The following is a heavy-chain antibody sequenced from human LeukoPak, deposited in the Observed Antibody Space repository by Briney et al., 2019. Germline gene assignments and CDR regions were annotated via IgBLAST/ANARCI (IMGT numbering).Heavy chain of an antibody. J-gene: IGHJ4*01. D-gene: IGHD5-24*01. CDR3: ATRLPFTGYKN. CDR1: GGTLSTYE. V-gene: IGHV3-48*03. Sequence: GGPLRLSCTIFGGTLSTYEFNWVRQAPGKRPEWISYMSRTADRIDHADSVKGRFTMSRDNAKNSVYLQMNSLRVDDTAIYYCATRLPFTGYKNWGQGTLVTVSS. CDR2: MSRTADRI.